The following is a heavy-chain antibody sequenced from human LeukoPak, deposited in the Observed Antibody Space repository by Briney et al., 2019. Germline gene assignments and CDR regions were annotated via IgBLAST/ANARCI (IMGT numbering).Heavy chain of an antibody. J-gene: IGHJ4*02. Sequence: GGSLRLSCATSGFTFSNYALSWVRQAPGKGLEWVSAISGSGGSTYYADSVKGRFTISRDNSKNTLYLQMNSLRAEDTAVYYCAALRGYSYGGYFDYWGQGTLVTVFS. CDR1: GFTFSNYA. V-gene: IGHV3-23*01. D-gene: IGHD5-18*01. CDR2: ISGSGGST. CDR3: AALRGYSYGGYFDY.